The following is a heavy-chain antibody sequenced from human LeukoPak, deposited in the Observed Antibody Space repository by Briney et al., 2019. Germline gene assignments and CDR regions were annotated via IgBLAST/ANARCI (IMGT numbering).Heavy chain of an antibody. CDR1: GYTFTSYD. Sequence: ASVKVSCKASGYTFTSYDINWVRQATGQGLEWMGWMNPNSGNTGYAQKFQGRVTMTRNTSISTAYMELSSLRSEDTAVYYCARGRSYYYGMDVWGQGTTVTVSS. CDR3: ARGRSYYYGMDV. V-gene: IGHV1-8*01. J-gene: IGHJ6*02. CDR2: MNPNSGNT.